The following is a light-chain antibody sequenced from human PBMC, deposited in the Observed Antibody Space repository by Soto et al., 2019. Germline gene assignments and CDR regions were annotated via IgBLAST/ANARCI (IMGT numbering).Light chain of an antibody. CDR2: GAS. CDR3: QQYGSSRIT. J-gene: IGKJ5*01. Sequence: EIVLTQSPGTLSLSPGERATLSCRASQSVTSSYLAWYQQKFGQAPRLLIFGASNRATGIPDRFSGSGSGTDFTLTISRLEPEDFAVYYCQQYGSSRITFGQGTRREIK. CDR1: QSVTSSY. V-gene: IGKV3-20*01.